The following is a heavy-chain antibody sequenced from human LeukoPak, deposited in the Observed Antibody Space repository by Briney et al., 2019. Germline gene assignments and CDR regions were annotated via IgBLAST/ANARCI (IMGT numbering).Heavy chain of an antibody. Sequence: GGSLRLSCAASGFTVSSNYMSWVRQAPGKGLEWVSVIYSGGGTYYADSVKGRFTISRDNSKNTLYLQMNSLRAEDTAVYYCARDGNTAAYDYWGQGTLVTVSS. CDR3: ARDGNTAAYDY. J-gene: IGHJ4*02. CDR1: GFTVSSNY. V-gene: IGHV3-66*02. D-gene: IGHD1/OR15-1a*01. CDR2: IYSGGGT.